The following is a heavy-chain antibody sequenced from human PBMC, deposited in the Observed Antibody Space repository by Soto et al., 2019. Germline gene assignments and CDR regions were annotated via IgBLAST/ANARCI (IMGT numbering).Heavy chain of an antibody. V-gene: IGHV3-15*07. D-gene: IGHD3-3*01. CDR2: IKSKTEGGTT. J-gene: IGHJ6*02. Sequence: GRSLRLSCAASGFTFSNAWMHSVPQATRKALELVGRIKSKTEGGTTDYAAPVKGRFNISRDDSKNTLYLQMNSLKTEDTAVYYCTTDPVITIFGVVIYGMDVWGQGTTVTVSS. CDR1: GFTFSNAW. CDR3: TTDPVITIFGVVIYGMDV.